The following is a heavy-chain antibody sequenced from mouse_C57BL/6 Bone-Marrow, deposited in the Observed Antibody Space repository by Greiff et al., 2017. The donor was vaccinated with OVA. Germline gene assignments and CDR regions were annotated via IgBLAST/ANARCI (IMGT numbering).Heavy chain of an antibody. J-gene: IGHJ4*01. D-gene: IGHD2-1*01. CDR1: GYTFTDYY. CDR2: INPNNGGT. CDR3: ARKGEDYGSYVRPFYAMDY. Sequence: VQLQQSGPELVKPGASVKISCKASGYTFTDYYMNWVKQSPGQSLEWIGDINPNNGGTSYNQKFKGKATLTVDKSSSTAYMELRSLTSEDSAVYYSARKGEDYGSYVRPFYAMDYWGQGTSVTVSA. V-gene: IGHV1-26*01.